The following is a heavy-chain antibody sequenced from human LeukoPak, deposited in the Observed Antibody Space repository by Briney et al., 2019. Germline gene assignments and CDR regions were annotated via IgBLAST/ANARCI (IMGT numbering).Heavy chain of an antibody. CDR3: AMLGYCSSTSCLLYYYYYMDV. J-gene: IGHJ6*03. CDR1: GGSFRGYY. Sequence: PSVTLSLTCAVYGGSFRGYYWRWISDPSAKGWECIGEIHQSGRTNYNTSLKSRVTISVDKSNNQFPLKLSALAAAGPAVFYCAMLGYCSSTSCLLYYYYYMDVCVKGTTVTVSS. D-gene: IGHD2-2*01. CDR2: IHQSGRT. V-gene: IGHV4-34*01.